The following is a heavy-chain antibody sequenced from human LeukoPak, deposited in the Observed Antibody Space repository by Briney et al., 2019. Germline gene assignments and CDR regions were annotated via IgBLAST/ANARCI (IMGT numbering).Heavy chain of an antibody. CDR3: VRDEGSSNWNHFDY. V-gene: IGHV1-69*13. CDR1: GYTLTELS. CDR2: IIPVFGTP. Sequence: ASVKVSCKVSGYTLTELSMHWVRQAPGKGLEWMGGIIPVFGTPNYAQKFQGRVTITADESTSTAYMELSSLRSEDTAVYYCVRDEGSSNWNHFDYWGQGTLVTVSS. J-gene: IGHJ4*02. D-gene: IGHD1-1*01.